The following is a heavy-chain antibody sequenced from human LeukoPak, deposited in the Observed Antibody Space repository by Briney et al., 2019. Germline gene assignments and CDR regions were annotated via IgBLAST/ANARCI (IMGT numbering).Heavy chain of an antibody. CDR3: AREHYSNYVDI. CDR1: GYTSTSYY. Sequence: ASVKVSCKASGYTSTSYYMHWLRQAPGQGLEWMGIINPSGGSTSYAQKFQGRVAMTRDTSTSTVYMELSSLRSEDTAVYYCAREHYSNYVDIWGQGTMVTVSS. V-gene: IGHV1-46*01. CDR2: INPSGGST. D-gene: IGHD4-11*01. J-gene: IGHJ3*02.